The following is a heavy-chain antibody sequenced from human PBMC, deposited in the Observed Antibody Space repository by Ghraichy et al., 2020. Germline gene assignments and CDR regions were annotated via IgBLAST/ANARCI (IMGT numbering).Heavy chain of an antibody. CDR1: GFNFIDAW. CDR3: THTRDFFDSRLDP. Sequence: GGSLRLSCATSGFNFIDAWMSWVRQAPGKGLEWVGRIRSKRGGGTSDYAAPVRGRFTISRDDSKATVFLQMDSLITEDTVVYYCTHTRDFFDSRLDPWGQGTLVTVSS. J-gene: IGHJ5*02. CDR2: IRSKRGGGTS. D-gene: IGHD3-3*01. V-gene: IGHV3-15*01.